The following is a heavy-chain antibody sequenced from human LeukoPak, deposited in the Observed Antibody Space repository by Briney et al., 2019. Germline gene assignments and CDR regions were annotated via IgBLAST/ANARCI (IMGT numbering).Heavy chain of an antibody. CDR3: ASLAAAAGTGN. J-gene: IGHJ4*02. V-gene: IGHV3-23*01. Sequence: PGRSLRLSCAASGFTFDDYAMHWVRQAPGKGLEWVSSIGSSGGTTYYADSVKGRFTISRDNSKNTLYLQMNSLRAEDTAVYFCASLAAAAGTGNWGQGILVTVSS. D-gene: IGHD6-13*01. CDR2: IGSSGGTT. CDR1: GFTFDDYA.